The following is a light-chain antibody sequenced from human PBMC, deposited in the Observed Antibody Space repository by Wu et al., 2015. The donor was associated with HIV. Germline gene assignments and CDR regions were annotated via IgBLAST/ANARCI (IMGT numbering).Light chain of an antibody. Sequence: ENVLTQSPGTLSLSPGERATLSCRASQSVSSTYLAWYQQKPGQAPRLLIYGASSRATGIPDRFSGSGSGTEFTLTISRLEPEDFAVYYCQQYGRTFGQGTKVEI. CDR3: QQYGRT. CDR1: QSVSSTY. J-gene: IGKJ1*01. CDR2: GAS. V-gene: IGKV3-20*01.